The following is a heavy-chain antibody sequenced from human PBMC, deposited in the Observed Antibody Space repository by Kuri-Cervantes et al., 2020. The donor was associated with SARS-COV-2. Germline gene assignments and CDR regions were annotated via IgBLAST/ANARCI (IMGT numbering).Heavy chain of an antibody. CDR3: AKDMTPDYGGNVDY. CDR1: GFTFDDYT. CDR2: ISWDGGST. Sequence: GESLKISCAASGFTFDDYTMHWVRQAPGKGLEWVSLISWDGGSTYYADSVKGRFTISRDNSKNSLYLQMNSLRTEDTALYYCAKDMTPDYGGNVDYWGQGTRVTVSS. V-gene: IGHV3-43*01. D-gene: IGHD4-23*01. J-gene: IGHJ4*02.